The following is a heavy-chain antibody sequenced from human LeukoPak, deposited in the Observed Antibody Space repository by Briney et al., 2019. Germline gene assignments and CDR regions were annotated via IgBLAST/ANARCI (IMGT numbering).Heavy chain of an antibody. D-gene: IGHD2-2*01. CDR1: GFTFSSYG. CDR3: AENKGGIVVVPAASPPYYFDY. J-gene: IGHJ4*02. CDR2: IRYDGSNK. Sequence: GGSLRLSCAASGFTFSSYGMHWVRQAPGKGLEWVAFIRYDGSNKYYADSVKGRFTISRDNSKNTLYLQMNSLRAEDTAVYYCAENKGGIVVVPAASPPYYFDYWGQGTLVTVSS. V-gene: IGHV3-30*02.